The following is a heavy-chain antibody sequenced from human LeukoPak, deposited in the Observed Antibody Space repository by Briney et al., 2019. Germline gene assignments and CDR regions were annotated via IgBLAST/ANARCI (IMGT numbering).Heavy chain of an antibody. D-gene: IGHD5-18*01. CDR2: TSHDGGP. CDR1: GVSVSTYY. V-gene: IGHV4-59*02. Sequence: SETLSLTCTVSGVSVSTYYWSWIRQTPGKGLQWMAYTSHDGGPKYNPSLMSRLILSLDTSKNQFSLELNSVTAADTAVYYCVRTHDHGYTDSWGQGTLVTVSS. CDR3: VRTHDHGYTDS. J-gene: IGHJ4*02.